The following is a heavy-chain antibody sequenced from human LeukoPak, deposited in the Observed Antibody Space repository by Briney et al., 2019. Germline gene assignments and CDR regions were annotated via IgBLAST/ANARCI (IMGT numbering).Heavy chain of an antibody. Sequence: SETLSLTCTVSGGSISSYYWGWIRQPPGKGLEWIGSIYYSGSTYYNPSLKSRVTISVDTSKNQFSLKLSSVTAADTAVYYCARHDLLRFGERYNWFDPWGQGTLVTVSS. V-gene: IGHV4-39*01. J-gene: IGHJ5*02. D-gene: IGHD3-10*01. CDR1: GGSISSYY. CDR2: IYYSGST. CDR3: ARHDLLRFGERYNWFDP.